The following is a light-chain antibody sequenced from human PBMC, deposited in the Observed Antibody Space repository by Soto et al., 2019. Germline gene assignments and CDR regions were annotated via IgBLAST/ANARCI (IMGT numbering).Light chain of an antibody. Sequence: DIQMTQSPSTLSASVGDRVTITCRASQTISNWLAWYQQKPGRAPKLLIYKASNLESGVPSRFSGSGSGTEFTLTISSLQPDDTASYYCQQYNSSFGQGTRWIS. V-gene: IGKV1-5*03. CDR2: KAS. J-gene: IGKJ2*01. CDR1: QTISNW. CDR3: QQYNSS.